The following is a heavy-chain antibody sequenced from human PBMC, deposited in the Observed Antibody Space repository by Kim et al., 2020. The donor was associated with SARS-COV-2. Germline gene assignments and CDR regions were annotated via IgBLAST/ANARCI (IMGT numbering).Heavy chain of an antibody. J-gene: IGHJ6*01. CDR2: ISYDGSNK. D-gene: IGHD4-17*01. CDR3: AKDLAPMTTVENYYYYG. V-gene: IGHV3-30*18. CDR1: GFTFSSYG. Sequence: GGSLRLSCAASGFTFSSYGMHWVRQAPGKGLEWVAVISYDGSNKYYADSVKGRFTISRDNSKNTLYLQMNSLRAEDTAVYYCAKDLAPMTTVENYYYYG.